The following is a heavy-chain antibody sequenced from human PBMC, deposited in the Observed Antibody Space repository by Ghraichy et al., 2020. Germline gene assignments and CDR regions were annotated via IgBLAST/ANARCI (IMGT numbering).Heavy chain of an antibody. D-gene: IGHD2-15*01. V-gene: IGHV4-39*01. CDR2: IFYSGST. J-gene: IGHJ5*02. CDR1: GGSISSSSYY. Sequence: SETLSLTCTVSGGSISSSSYYWGWIRQPPGKGLEWIGSIFYSGSTYYNPSLKSRVTISVDTSKNQFSLKLTSVTAADTAVYYCARRLGILDCSGGRCYLTDTNWFDPWGQGTLVTVSS. CDR3: ARRLGILDCSGGRCYLTDTNWFDP.